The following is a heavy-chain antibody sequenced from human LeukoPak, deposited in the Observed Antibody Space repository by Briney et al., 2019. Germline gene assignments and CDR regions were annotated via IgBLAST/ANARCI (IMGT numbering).Heavy chain of an antibody. CDR1: GFTFSRYW. V-gene: IGHV3-74*01. J-gene: IGHJ5*02. CDR2: INSDGSST. D-gene: IGHD6-19*01. CDR3: ASSSGGFNWFNP. Sequence: GGSLRLSCAASGFTFSRYWMHWVRQAPGKGLLWVSRINSDGSSTNYADSVKGRFTISRDNAKNTLYLQMNSLRVEDTAVYYCASSSGGFNWFNPWGQGTLVTVSS.